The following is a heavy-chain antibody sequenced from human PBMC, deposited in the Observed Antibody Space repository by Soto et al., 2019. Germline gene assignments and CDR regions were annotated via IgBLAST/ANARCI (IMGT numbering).Heavy chain of an antibody. D-gene: IGHD3-22*01. CDR3: ARTATSRAYYDRGYYFDY. CDR1: GYTFTGYY. CDR2: INPNSGGT. V-gene: IGHV1-2*04. Sequence: ASVKVSCKASGYTFTGYYMHWVRQAPGQGLEWMGWINPNSGGTNYAQKFQGWVTMTRDTSISTAYMELSRLRSDDTAVYYWARTATSRAYYDRGYYFDYWGQGSLVTVSS. J-gene: IGHJ4*02.